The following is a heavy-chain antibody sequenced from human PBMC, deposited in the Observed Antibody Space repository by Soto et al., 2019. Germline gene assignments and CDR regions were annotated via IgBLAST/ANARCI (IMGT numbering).Heavy chain of an antibody. CDR2: ISSSSSYI. Sequence: EVQLVESGGGLVKPGGSLRLSCAASGFTFSSYSMNWVHQAPGKGLEWVSSISSSSSYIYYADSVEGRFTISRDNAKNSLYLQMNSLRAEDTAVYYCARVGGSYRFAFDIWGQGTMVTVSS. J-gene: IGHJ3*02. CDR3: ARVGGSYRFAFDI. CDR1: GFTFSSYS. D-gene: IGHD3-16*02. V-gene: IGHV3-21*01.